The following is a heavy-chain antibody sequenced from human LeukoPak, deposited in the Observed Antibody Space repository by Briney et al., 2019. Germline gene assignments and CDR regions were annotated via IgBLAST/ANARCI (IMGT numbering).Heavy chain of an antibody. CDR2: IRSKANSYET. CDR1: GFTFSGSS. D-gene: IGHD2-15*01. Sequence: GGSLKLSCAASGFTFSGSSMHWVRQASGKGLEWVGRIRSKANSYETAYAALAKGRFTMSRDDSKNTAYLQMNSLKTEDTAVYYCTSPPYCSGGSCLPIWGQGTLVTVSS. V-gene: IGHV3-73*01. J-gene: IGHJ4*02. CDR3: TSPPYCSGGSCLPI.